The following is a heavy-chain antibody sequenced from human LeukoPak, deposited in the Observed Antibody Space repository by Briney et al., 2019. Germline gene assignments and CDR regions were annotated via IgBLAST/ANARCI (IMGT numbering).Heavy chain of an antibody. D-gene: IGHD5-18*01. CDR3: VREARGYHYTYFDY. Sequence: GGSLRLSCTASGFALGSHDMHWVRQTTGEGLEWVAAIASGFQTFYAGSVKGRFTVSREDAKNSLYLQMNSLRAGDTAVYYCVREARGYHYTYFDYWGQGTLVTVSS. CDR2: IASGFQT. V-gene: IGHV3-13*01. CDR1: GFALGSHD. J-gene: IGHJ4*02.